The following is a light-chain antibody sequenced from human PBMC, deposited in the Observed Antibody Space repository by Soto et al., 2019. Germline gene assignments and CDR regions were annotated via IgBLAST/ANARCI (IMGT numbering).Light chain of an antibody. Sequence: QSVLTQPPSASGTPGQRVTISCSGSRSNIGTNPVDWYRQLPGAAPKLLINSNNQRPSGVPDRFSGSKSGTSASLAISGLQSEDEAEYFCAAWDASLKGDVFGSGTKLTVL. CDR2: SNN. J-gene: IGLJ1*01. V-gene: IGLV1-44*01. CDR1: RSNIGTNP. CDR3: AAWDASLKGDV.